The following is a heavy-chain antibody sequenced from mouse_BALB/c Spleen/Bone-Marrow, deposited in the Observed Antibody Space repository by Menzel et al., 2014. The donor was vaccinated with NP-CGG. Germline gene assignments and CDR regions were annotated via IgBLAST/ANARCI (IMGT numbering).Heavy chain of an antibody. CDR3: AGEARSGAGFPS. V-gene: IGHV1-4*02. J-gene: IGHJ3*01. CDR1: GYTFTSYT. Sequence: QVQLQQSGAELARPGASVKMSCKASGYTFTSYTIQWVKRRPGQGLEWVGYIVPSSGYTDYNQKFKDKTTLTADKSSSTAEVELGSRTAADSAVCDCAGEARSGAGFPSGGEGTLVTVSA. CDR2: IVPSSGYT. D-gene: IGHD1-3*01.